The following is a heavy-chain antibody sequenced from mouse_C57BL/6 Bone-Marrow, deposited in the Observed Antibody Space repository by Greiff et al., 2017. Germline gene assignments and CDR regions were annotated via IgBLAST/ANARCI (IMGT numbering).Heavy chain of an antibody. CDR2: IRLKSDNYAT. D-gene: IGHD1-1*01. J-gene: IGHJ3*01. V-gene: IGHV6-3*01. CDR3: TDNYGSSPWFAY. CDR1: GFTFSNYW. Sequence: EVQVVESGGGLVQPGGSMKLSCVASGFTFSNYWMNWVRQSPEKGLEWVAQIRLKSDNYATHYAESVKGRFTISRDDSKSSVYLQMNNLRAEDTGIYYCTDNYGSSPWFAYWGQGTLVTVSA.